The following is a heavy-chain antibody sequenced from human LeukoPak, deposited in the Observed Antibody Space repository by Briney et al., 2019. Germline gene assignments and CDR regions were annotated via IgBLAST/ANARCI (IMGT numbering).Heavy chain of an antibody. Sequence: SQTLSLTCTVSGGAISSDNYYWTWVRQHPAEGLEWIGYIHYSGITYYNPSLQSRDTISVDTSQNHFSLQLTSVTAADAAVYYCARYTSLSSNRFDPWGQGTLVTVSS. V-gene: IGHV4-31*03. J-gene: IGHJ5*02. CDR3: ARYTSLSSNRFDP. CDR2: IHYSGIT. CDR1: GGAISSDNYY. D-gene: IGHD6-6*01.